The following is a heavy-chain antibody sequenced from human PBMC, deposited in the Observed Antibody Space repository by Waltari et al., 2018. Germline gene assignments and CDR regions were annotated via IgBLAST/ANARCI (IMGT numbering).Heavy chain of an antibody. D-gene: IGHD1-26*01. CDR2: INPKNGDT. V-gene: IGHV1-2*02. J-gene: IGHJ4*02. CDR3: ARDPGPIVGAPDY. CDR1: GYSFTDYQ. Sequence: QVQLVQSGTEVKKPGASVTVSCQASGYSFTDYQLHWVRQTPGQGLEWLGWINPKNGDTGYAQNVLGRVTMTRDTSINTVYMDLSGLRSDDTAVFYCARDPGPIVGAPDYWGQGTLVTVSS.